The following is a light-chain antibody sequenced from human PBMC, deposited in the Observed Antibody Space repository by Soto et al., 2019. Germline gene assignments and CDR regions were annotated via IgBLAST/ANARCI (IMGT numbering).Light chain of an antibody. CDR3: CSYAGSSTFYA. Sequence: SELSRAAYECRSPGQSIPIKNNRTSSDVGSYNLVSWYQQHPGKAPKLMIYEVSKRPSGVSNRFSGSQSGNTASLTISGLQAEDEADYYCCSYAGSSTFYAFGTGTKVPVL. CDR2: EVS. V-gene: IGLV2-23*02. CDR1: SSDVGSYNL. J-gene: IGLJ1*01.